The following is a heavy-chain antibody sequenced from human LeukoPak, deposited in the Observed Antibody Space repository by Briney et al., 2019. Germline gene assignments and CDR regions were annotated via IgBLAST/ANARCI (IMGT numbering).Heavy chain of an antibody. J-gene: IGHJ4*02. Sequence: SETLSLTCTVSGGSISSSNYYWGWIRQPPGKGLEWIGSMYHSGSTYYNPSLKSRVTISVDTTKNRFFLKLSSETAADTAVYYCATITFGGVKGSYYFDYWGQGTLVTVSS. CDR2: MYHSGST. V-gene: IGHV4-39*01. D-gene: IGHD3-16*01. CDR1: GGSISSSNYY. CDR3: ATITFGGVKGSYYFDY.